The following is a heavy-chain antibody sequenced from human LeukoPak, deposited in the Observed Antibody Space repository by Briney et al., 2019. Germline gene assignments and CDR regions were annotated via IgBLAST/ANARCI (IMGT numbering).Heavy chain of an antibody. CDR3: ARVEVGAANRQWYGMDV. Sequence: SETLSLTCTISGGSISSYYWSWIRQPPGKGLEWIGYVDYRGNTNYNPSLKSRVTISIDTSKSLFSLKLNSVTAADTAVYYCARVEVGAANRQWYGMDVWGQETTVTVSS. CDR1: GGSISSYY. CDR2: VDYRGNT. D-gene: IGHD2-15*01. J-gene: IGHJ6*02. V-gene: IGHV4-59*01.